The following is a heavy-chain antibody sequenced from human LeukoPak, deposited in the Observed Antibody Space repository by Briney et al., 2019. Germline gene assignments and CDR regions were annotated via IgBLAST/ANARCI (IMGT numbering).Heavy chain of an antibody. J-gene: IGHJ3*02. V-gene: IGHV3-21*01. D-gene: IGHD1-26*01. CDR3: AKRKYSDSDLRAFDI. CDR2: LSSSSDYI. CDR1: GFTFTNYH. Sequence: GGSLRLSCAASGFTFTNYHMDWVRQAPGKGLAWVSFLSSSSDYISYADSVKGRFTISRDNAKNSLFLQMNSLRAEDTAIYYCAKRKYSDSDLRAFDIWGQGTMVTVSS.